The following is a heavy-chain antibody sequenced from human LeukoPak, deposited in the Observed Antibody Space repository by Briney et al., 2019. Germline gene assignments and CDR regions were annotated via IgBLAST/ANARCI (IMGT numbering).Heavy chain of an antibody. V-gene: IGHV4-34*01. D-gene: IGHD5-24*01. J-gene: IGHJ4*02. CDR2: INHSGST. CDR3: ARGARRWLQFYPIDY. CDR1: GGSISSYY. Sequence: SETLSLTCTVSGGSISSYYWSWIRQPPGKGLEWIGEINHSGSTNYNPSLKSRVTISVDTSKNQFSLKLSSVTAADTAVYYCARGARRWLQFYPIDYWGQGTLVTVSS.